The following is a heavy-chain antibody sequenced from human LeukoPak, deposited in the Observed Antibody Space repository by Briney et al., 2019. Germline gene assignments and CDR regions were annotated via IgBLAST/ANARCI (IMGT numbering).Heavy chain of an antibody. Sequence: GGSLRLSCTASGFTFSSYWMHWVRQAPGKGLVWVSRINSDGGSTSYADSAKGRFTISRDNAKNSLYLQMNSLRAEDTAVYYCARAGAYCSGGSCYSVRSYYYYGMDVWGQGTTVTVSS. J-gene: IGHJ6*02. CDR3: ARAGAYCSGGSCYSVRSYYYYGMDV. D-gene: IGHD2-15*01. CDR1: GFTFSSYW. CDR2: INSDGGST. V-gene: IGHV3-74*01.